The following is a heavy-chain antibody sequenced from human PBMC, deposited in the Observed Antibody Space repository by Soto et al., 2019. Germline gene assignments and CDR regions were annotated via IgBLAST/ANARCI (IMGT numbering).Heavy chain of an antibody. CDR3: ARDRLEKQWLVRRQAPGY. J-gene: IGHJ4*02. CDR1: CCTFTSCG. Sequence: AAAKVSCKASCCTFTSCGNSRERQAPIQRIEWMGWISDDNGNTNYAQKLQGRVTMTKDTSTSKGYMELRSLRSDDTAVYYCARDRLEKQWLVRRQAPGYWGQGILFSV. V-gene: IGHV1-18*04. D-gene: IGHD6-19*01. CDR2: ISDDNGNT.